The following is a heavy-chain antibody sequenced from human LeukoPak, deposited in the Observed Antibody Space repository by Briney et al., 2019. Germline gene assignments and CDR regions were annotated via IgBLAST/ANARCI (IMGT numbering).Heavy chain of an antibody. CDR2: ISHSGTST. V-gene: IGHV3-23*01. J-gene: IGHJ4*02. CDR1: GFTFTSFG. D-gene: IGHD5-12*01. Sequence: GGTLRLSCAASGFTFTSFGMTWVRQASGKGLEWVSSISHSGTSTYYADSVKGRFTISRDNSKNTLYLQMNSLRAEDTAVYYCARAYEGTFDYWGQGTLVTVSS. CDR3: ARAYEGTFDY.